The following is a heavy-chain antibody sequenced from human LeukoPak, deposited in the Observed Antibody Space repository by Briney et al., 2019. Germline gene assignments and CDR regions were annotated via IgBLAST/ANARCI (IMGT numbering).Heavy chain of an antibody. D-gene: IGHD2-8*02. CDR2: ISHYNGYT. CDR1: GYTFTNYG. V-gene: IGHV1-18*01. CDR3: ARNCTGDNCKDNYGMDV. J-gene: IGHJ6*02. Sequence: ASVKVSCKASGYTFTNYGIGWVRQAPGQGLEWMGWISHYNGYTTYAQKFQGRVAMTTDTFTSTVYMELRSLRSDDTAMYYCARNCTGDNCKDNYGMDVWGQGTTVTVSS.